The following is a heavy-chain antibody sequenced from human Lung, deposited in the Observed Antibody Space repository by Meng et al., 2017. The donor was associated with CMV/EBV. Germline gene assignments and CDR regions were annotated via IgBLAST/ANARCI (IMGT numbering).Heavy chain of an antibody. CDR1: GGSISSGGYY. J-gene: IGHJ5*02. Sequence: GQRQGSGPGLVKPSRTLSLTCTVSGGSISSGGYYWSWVRQHPGKGLEWIGYIHSSGSTYYNPSLRSRLTISVDTSKNQFSRKLSSVTAADTAVYYCARASYGSGSPLGESWFDPWGQGTLVTVSS. V-gene: IGHV4-31*03. CDR2: IHSSGST. CDR3: ARASYGSGSPLGESWFDP. D-gene: IGHD3-10*01.